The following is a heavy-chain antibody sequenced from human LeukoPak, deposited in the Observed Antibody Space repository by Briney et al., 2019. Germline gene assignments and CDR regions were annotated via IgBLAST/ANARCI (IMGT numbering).Heavy chain of an antibody. D-gene: IGHD3-9*01. CDR2: ISSSSSTI. J-gene: IGHJ5*02. CDR1: GFTFSSYS. V-gene: IGHV3-48*01. Sequence: PGGSLRLSCAASGFTFSSYSMNWVRQAPGKGLEWVSYISSSSSTIYYADSVKGRFTISRDNAKNSLYLQMNSLRAEDAAVYYCARDHFDTYDILTGAAFAYWFDPWGQGTLVTVSS. CDR3: ARDHFDTYDILTGAAFAYWFDP.